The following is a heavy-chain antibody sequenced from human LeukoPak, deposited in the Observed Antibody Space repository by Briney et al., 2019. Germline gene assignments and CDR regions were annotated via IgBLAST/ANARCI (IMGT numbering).Heavy chain of an antibody. CDR3: ARLLWFGEFYGMDV. V-gene: IGHV1-18*01. CDR1: GYTFTSYG. Sequence: ASVKVSCKASGYTFTSYGISWVRQAPGQGLEWMGWISAYNGNTNYAQKLQGRVTMTTDTSTSTAYMELRSLRSYDTAVYYCARLLWFGEFYGMDVWGQGTTVTVSS. CDR2: ISAYNGNT. J-gene: IGHJ6*02. D-gene: IGHD3-10*01.